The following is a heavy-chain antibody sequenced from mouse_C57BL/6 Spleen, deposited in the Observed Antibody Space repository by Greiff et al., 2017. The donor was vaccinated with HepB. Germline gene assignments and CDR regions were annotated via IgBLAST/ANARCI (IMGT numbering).Heavy chain of an antibody. V-gene: IGHV1-54*01. Sequence: VQLQQSGAELVRPGTSVKVSCKASGYAFTNYLIEWVKQRPGQGLEWIGVINPGSGGTNYNEKFKGKATLTADKSSSTAYMQLSSLTSEDSAVYFCAGIYDGYPYYFDYWGQGTTLTVSS. CDR1: GYAFTNYL. D-gene: IGHD2-3*01. J-gene: IGHJ2*01. CDR2: INPGSGGT. CDR3: AGIYDGYPYYFDY.